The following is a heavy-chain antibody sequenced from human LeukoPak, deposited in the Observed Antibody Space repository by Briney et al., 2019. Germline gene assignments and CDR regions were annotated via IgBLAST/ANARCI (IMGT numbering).Heavy chain of an antibody. J-gene: IGHJ4*02. CDR1: GGSISGSNW. V-gene: IGHV4-4*02. CDR2: IYHSGST. CDR3: ARLSVYDFWSGYQYYFDY. Sequence: SETLSLTCAVSGGSISGSNWWSWVRQPPGKGLEWIGEIYHSGSTNYNPSLKSRVTISVDKSKNQFSLKLSSVTAADTAVYYCARLSVYDFWSGYQYYFDYWGQGTLVTVSS. D-gene: IGHD3-3*01.